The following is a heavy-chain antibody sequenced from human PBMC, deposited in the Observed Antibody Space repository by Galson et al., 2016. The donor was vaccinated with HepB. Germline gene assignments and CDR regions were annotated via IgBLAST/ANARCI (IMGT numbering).Heavy chain of an antibody. J-gene: IGHJ5*02. Sequence: ETLSLPCPVSGDSISSSISDWGWIRQTPGKGLEWIGSVYRSGSAYYNPSLRSRVTMSVDITKIQFSMNLHSVTAADPAVYYCPRDARQPSYGTWWFDPWGQGTLVTVSS. CDR3: PRDARQPSYGTWWFDP. CDR2: VYRSGSA. D-gene: IGHD5-18*01. CDR1: GDSISSSISD. V-gene: IGHV4-39*07.